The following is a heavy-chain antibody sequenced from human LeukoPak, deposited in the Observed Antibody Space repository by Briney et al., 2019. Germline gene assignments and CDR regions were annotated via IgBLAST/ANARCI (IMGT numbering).Heavy chain of an antibody. CDR1: GYTFTDYY. Sequence: GAAVKVSCKASGYTFTDYYMYWVRQAPGQGLEWMGRINPNSGDTFYAQKFQGRVTMTRDTSISTAYMELSRLRSDDPAVYYCAKGKEATGRTSNFDYWGQGTLVTVSS. D-gene: IGHD5-12*01. CDR3: AKGKEATGRTSNFDY. V-gene: IGHV1-2*06. CDR2: INPNSGDT. J-gene: IGHJ4*02.